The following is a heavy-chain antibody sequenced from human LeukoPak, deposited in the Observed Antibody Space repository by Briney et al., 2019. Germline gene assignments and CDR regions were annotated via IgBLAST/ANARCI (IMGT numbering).Heavy chain of an antibody. Sequence: PGGSLRLSCAASGSTFSSYGMHWVRQAPGKGLEWVAVIWYDGSNKYYADSVKGRFTISRDNSKNTLYLQMNSLRAEDTAVYYCAKDGLLRSSSSGNWFDPWGQGTLVTVSS. CDR3: AKDGLLRSSSSGNWFDP. D-gene: IGHD6-6*01. CDR1: GSTFSSYG. J-gene: IGHJ5*02. V-gene: IGHV3-33*06. CDR2: IWYDGSNK.